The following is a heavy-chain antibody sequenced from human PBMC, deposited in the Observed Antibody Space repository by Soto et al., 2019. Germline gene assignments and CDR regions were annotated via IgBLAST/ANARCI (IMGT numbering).Heavy chain of an antibody. V-gene: IGHV4-59*01. D-gene: IGHD1-26*01. CDR2: IYYSGCT. Sequence: PSETLSLTCTVSGGSISSYYWSWIRQPPGKGLEWIGYIYYSGCTNYNPSLKSRVTISVDTSKNQFSLKLSSVTAADTAVYYCARVGIVGNWFAPWGQGTLVTVSS. CDR3: ARVGIVGNWFAP. J-gene: IGHJ5*02. CDR1: GGSISSYY.